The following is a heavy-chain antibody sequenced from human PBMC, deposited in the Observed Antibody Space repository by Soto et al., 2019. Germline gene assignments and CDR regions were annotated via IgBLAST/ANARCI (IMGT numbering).Heavy chain of an antibody. D-gene: IGHD2-21*01. Sequence: SETLSLTCTVSGGSVSSDDYYWGWIRQPPGKGLEWIGYIYYSGSTYYNPPLRSRVTISIDTSKNHFFLNLSSVTAADTAVYYCATYSRGEGGRGYWGPGTLVTVSS. CDR3: ATYSRGEGGRGY. CDR2: IYYSGST. CDR1: GGSVSSDDYY. V-gene: IGHV4-30-4*01. J-gene: IGHJ4*02.